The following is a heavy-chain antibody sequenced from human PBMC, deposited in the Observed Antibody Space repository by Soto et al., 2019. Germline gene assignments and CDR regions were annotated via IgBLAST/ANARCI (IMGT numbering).Heavy chain of an antibody. V-gene: IGHV5-51*01. CDR3: ARHFIVGANEYYFEY. D-gene: IGHD1-26*01. J-gene: IGHJ4*02. Sequence: GESLKISCKGSGYSFTIYLVGWVRQMPGKGLEWMGVIYPGYSDTRYSPSFQGQVTISADKSSSTAYLQWSSLKASDTAMYYCARHFIVGANEYYFEYWGQGTLVTVSS. CDR2: IYPGYSDT. CDR1: GYSFTIYL.